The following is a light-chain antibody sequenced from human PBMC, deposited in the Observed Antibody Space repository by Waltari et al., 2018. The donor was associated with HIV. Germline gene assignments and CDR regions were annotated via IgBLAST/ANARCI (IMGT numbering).Light chain of an antibody. J-gene: IGLJ1*01. CDR2: ANS. CDR1: SSNTGAHYY. CDR3: QSYDSSLGASF. Sequence: QSVVPQPPSASGAPGQRFTISSTGNSSNTGAHYYVHWFQHFPGTAPKLLIYANSNRPSGVPDRFSGSKSGTSASLAITGLQAEDEADYFCQSYDSSLGASFFGTGTMVTVL. V-gene: IGLV1-40*01.